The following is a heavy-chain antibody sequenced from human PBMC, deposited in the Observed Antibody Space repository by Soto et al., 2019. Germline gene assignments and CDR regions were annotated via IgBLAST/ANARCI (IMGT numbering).Heavy chain of an antibody. V-gene: IGHV4-39*01. D-gene: IGHD3-16*01. CDR3: AKHGLTAYMAYYFDL. CDR2: IYHSGSS. J-gene: IGHJ4*02. Sequence: PSETLSLTCTVSGASISSPHDYWGWIRQSPGRGLEWIASIYHSGSSYYNPSLKSRITISVDTSKNQFSLNLTSVTAADTAVYYCAKHGLTAYMAYYFDLWGRGTLVT. CDR1: GASISSPHDY.